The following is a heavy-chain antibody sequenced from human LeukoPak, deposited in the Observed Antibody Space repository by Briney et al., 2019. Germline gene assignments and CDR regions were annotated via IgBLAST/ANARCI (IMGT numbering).Heavy chain of an antibody. CDR1: GFTVSSKD. Sequence: GGSLRLSCAASGFTVSSKDMNWVRQAPGKGLEWVSVLYSGGSTYYADSVKGRFTISRDNSKNALYLQMNSLRAEDTAVYYCAKDSYVWGSYRYYYYYGMDVWGQGTTVTVSS. D-gene: IGHD3-16*02. V-gene: IGHV3-53*01. CDR2: LYSGGST. J-gene: IGHJ6*02. CDR3: AKDSYVWGSYRYYYYYGMDV.